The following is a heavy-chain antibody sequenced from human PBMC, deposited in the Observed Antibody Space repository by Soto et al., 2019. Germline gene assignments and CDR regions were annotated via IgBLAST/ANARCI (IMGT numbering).Heavy chain of an antibody. CDR3: ASRDPGTSVDY. CDR2: IYRTGST. D-gene: IGHD1-7*01. V-gene: IGHV4-4*02. Sequence: PSETLSLTCAASGGSFTSNNRWTWVRQPPGQGLEWIGEIYRTGSTNYNPSLKSRVTISLDKSENQFSLKVTSLTAADTAVYYCASRDPGTSVDYWGQGTLVTVSS. CDR1: GGSFTSNNR. J-gene: IGHJ4*02.